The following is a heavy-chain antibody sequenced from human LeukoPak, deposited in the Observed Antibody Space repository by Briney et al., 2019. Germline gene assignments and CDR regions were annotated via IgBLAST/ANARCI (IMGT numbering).Heavy chain of an antibody. CDR2: ISGSGGST. V-gene: IGHV3-23*01. Sequence: GGSLRLSCAASGFTFSSYAMSWVRQAPGKGLEWVSAISGSGGSTYYADSVKGRFTIPRDNSKNTLYLQMNSLRAEDTAVYYCAKTPDYDFWSGNFDYWGQGTLVTVSS. D-gene: IGHD3-3*01. J-gene: IGHJ4*02. CDR3: AKTPDYDFWSGNFDY. CDR1: GFTFSSYA.